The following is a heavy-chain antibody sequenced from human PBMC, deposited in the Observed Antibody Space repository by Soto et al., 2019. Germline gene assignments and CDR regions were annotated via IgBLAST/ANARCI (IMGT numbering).Heavy chain of an antibody. D-gene: IGHD6-19*01. CDR2: ISAYNGNT. CDR3: ARLLEQWLVLAGGVCYFDY. Sequence: GASVKVSCKASGYTFTSYGISWVRQAPGQGLEWMGWISAYNGNTNYAQKLQGRVTMTTDTSTSTAYMELRSLRSDDTAVYYCARLLEQWLVLAGGVCYFDYWGQGTLVTVSS. V-gene: IGHV1-18*01. J-gene: IGHJ4*02. CDR1: GYTFTSYG.